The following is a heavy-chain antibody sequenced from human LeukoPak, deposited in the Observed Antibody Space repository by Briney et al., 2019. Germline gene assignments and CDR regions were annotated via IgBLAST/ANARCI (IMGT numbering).Heavy chain of an antibody. V-gene: IGHV3-30*03. CDR1: GFPLSDYG. CDR3: ASLGIVGLGAFDI. D-gene: IGHD3-22*01. Sequence: GRSLRLSCAASGFPLSDYGMYWVRQAPGKGLEWLAVISHDGNNKYYADSVKGRFTISRDNSKNTLYLQMNSLRAEDTAVYYCASLGIVGLGAFDIWGQGTMVTVSS. J-gene: IGHJ3*02. CDR2: ISHDGNNK.